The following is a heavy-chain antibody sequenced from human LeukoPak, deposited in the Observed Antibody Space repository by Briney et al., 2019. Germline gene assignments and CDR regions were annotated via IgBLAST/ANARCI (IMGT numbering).Heavy chain of an antibody. D-gene: IGHD3-22*01. J-gene: IGHJ4*01. Sequence: GGSLRLSCAASGFTFSSYSMKWVRQAPGKGLEWVSSISSSSSYIYYADSVRGRFTISRDNAKNSLYLQMNSLRAEDTAVYYCARGPGSSGGAYVGDYWGPGTLVTVSS. V-gene: IGHV3-21*01. CDR1: GFTFSSYS. CDR3: ARGPGSSGGAYVGDY. CDR2: ISSSSSYI.